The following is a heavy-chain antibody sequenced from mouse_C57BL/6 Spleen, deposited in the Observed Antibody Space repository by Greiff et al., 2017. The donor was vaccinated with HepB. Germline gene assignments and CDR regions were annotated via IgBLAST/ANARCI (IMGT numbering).Heavy chain of an antibody. J-gene: IGHJ3*01. V-gene: IGHV5-17*01. D-gene: IGHD1-1*01. CDR2: ISSGSSTI. CDR3: ARPYYGSSYLFAY. CDR1: GFTFSDYG. Sequence: EVKLVESGGGLVKPGGSLKLSCAASGFTFSDYGMHWVRQAPEKGLEWVAYISSGSSTIYYADTVKGRFTISRDNAKNPLFLQMTSLRSEDTAMYYCARPYYGSSYLFAYWGQGTLVTVSA.